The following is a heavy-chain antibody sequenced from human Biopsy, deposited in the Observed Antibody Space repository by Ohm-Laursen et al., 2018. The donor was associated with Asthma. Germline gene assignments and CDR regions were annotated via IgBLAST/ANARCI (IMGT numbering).Heavy chain of an antibody. Sequence: PSDTLSLTRIVSGDAMSTSGSYWGWIRQSPGKGLEWIGSIYYSGRTYYNPSLESRVTISPDTSKNHFPLKVTSATAADTAVYYCARAVSSSSYWYFDLWGRGDLVTVSS. CDR1: GDAMSTSGSY. V-gene: IGHV4-39*02. CDR2: IYYSGRT. J-gene: IGHJ2*01. CDR3: ARAVSSSSYWYFDL. D-gene: IGHD6-6*01.